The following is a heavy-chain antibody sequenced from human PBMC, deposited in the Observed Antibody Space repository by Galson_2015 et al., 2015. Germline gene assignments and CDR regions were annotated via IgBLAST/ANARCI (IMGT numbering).Heavy chain of an antibody. Sequence: SLRLSCAASGFTFSTYSMNWVRQAPGKGLEWLTYVSSSTTIYYADSVKGRFTISRDNAENSLYLQMSSLRAEDTAVYYCARDGVYSTAYFDYWGQGALVTVPS. D-gene: IGHD2-8*01. CDR1: GFTFSTYS. J-gene: IGHJ4*02. CDR3: ARDGVYSTAYFDY. V-gene: IGHV3-48*01. CDR2: VSSSTTI.